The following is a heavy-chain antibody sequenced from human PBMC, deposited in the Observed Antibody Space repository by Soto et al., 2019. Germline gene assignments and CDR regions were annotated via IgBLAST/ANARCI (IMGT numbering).Heavy chain of an antibody. CDR2: FDPEDGET. Sequence: QVQLVQSGAEVKKPGASVKVSCKVSGYTLTELSMHWVRQAPGKGLEWMGGFDPEDGETIYAQKFQGRVTMTEDTSTDTADMERSSRRSEDTAGYYCATNGGGSYQAWYFDYWGQGTLVTVSS. V-gene: IGHV1-24*01. D-gene: IGHD1-26*01. CDR3: ATNGGGSYQAWYFDY. CDR1: GYTLTELS. J-gene: IGHJ4*02.